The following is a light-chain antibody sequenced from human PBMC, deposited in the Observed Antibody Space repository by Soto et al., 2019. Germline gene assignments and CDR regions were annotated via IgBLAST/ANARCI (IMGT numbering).Light chain of an antibody. J-gene: IGKJ5*01. CDR3: QQVNSYPIT. CDR2: GAK. Sequence: DIQMTQSPSFLSASVGDRVTITCRASQAISNYLNWYQQKPGKAPNLLIFGAKTLQSGVPSRFSGSASGTDFTLTINSLQPEDFATYYCQQVNSYPITFGQGTRLEVK. V-gene: IGKV1-9*01. CDR1: QAISNY.